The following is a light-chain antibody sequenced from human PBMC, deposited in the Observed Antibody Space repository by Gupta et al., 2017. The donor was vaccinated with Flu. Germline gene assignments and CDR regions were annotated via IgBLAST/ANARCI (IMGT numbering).Light chain of an antibody. V-gene: IGLV3-21*02. J-gene: IGLJ2*01. CDR1: NIAIKS. Sequence: SYALTQALSVSVAPGQTARITCGGDNIAIKSVKWYPQKPGQAPLLVVYDDSDRPSGIPDRFSASNSGNTAPLTISRDEAGDEADYYCQVWDNDSDNHVVFGGGTKLTVL. CDR3: QVWDNDSDNHVV. CDR2: DDS.